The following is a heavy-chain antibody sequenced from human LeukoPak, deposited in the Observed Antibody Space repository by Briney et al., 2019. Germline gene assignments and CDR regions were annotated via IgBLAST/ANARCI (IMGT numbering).Heavy chain of an antibody. V-gene: IGHV1-2*02. CDR2: INPNDGVT. CDR3: ARPNFLYSSSSTCLFDY. J-gene: IGHJ4*02. Sequence: GSVKVSCKASGYTFTDYYMDGVGQAPGQGCEWMGWINPNDGVTNSAQKFKGRVTMTRDTSISTHHMDLTTLQPDDTAVYYCARPNFLYSSSSTCLFDYWGQGNLVTISS. CDR1: GYTFTDYY. D-gene: IGHD2-2*01.